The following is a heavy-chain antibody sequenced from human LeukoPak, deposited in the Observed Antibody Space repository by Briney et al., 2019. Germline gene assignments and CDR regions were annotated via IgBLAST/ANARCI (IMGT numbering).Heavy chain of an antibody. CDR3: ARGGWWDNWNRLDP. J-gene: IGHJ5*02. V-gene: IGHV3-20*04. CDR2: INWNGGST. Sequence: GGSLRLSCAASGFTFDDYGMSWVRQAPGKGLEWVSGINWNGGSTGYADSVKGRFTISRDNAKNSLYLQMNSLRAEDTALYYCARGGWWDNWNRLDPWGQGTLVTVSS. D-gene: IGHD1-1*01. CDR1: GFTFDDYG.